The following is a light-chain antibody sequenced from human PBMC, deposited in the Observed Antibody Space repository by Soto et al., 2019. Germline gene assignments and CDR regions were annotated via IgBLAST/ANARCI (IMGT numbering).Light chain of an antibody. CDR3: FSSASRFTFV. V-gene: IGLV2-11*01. CDR2: DVP. Sequence: QSALPQPRSVSGSPGQSVTISCTGSSSNVGAFTSVSWYQQYPGTTPKLIIFDVPRRPSGVPDRFSGSRSGNTASLTISGLQAEDEADYYCFSSASRFTFVFGTGTKVTVL. CDR1: SSNVGAFTS. J-gene: IGLJ1*01.